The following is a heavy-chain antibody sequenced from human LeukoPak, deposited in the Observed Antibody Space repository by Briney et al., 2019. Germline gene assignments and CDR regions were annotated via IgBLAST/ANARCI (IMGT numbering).Heavy chain of an antibody. CDR3: ARDGHRMYYYESSVYRFDY. CDR1: GYTFTSYD. Sequence: ASVKVSCKASGYTFTSYDINWVRQANGQGLEWMGWMTPNSGNTGYAQKFQGRVTMTRDTSTSTAYMELRSLRSDDTAVYYCARDGHRMYYYESSVYRFDYWGQGTLVSVS. J-gene: IGHJ4*02. D-gene: IGHD3-22*01. V-gene: IGHV1-8*01. CDR2: MTPNSGNT.